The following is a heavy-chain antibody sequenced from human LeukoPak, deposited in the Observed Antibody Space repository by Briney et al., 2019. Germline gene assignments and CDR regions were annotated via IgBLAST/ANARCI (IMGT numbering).Heavy chain of an antibody. D-gene: IGHD2-15*01. CDR2: INPNSGGT. J-gene: IGHJ4*02. CDR1: GYTFTGYY. Sequence: GASVKVSCKASGYTFTGYYMHRVRQAPGQGLEWMGWINPNSGGTNYAQKFQGRVTMTRDTSISTAYMELSSLRSDDTAVYYCARRGSHCSGSICYGTFDYWGQGTLVTVSS. CDR3: ARRGSHCSGSICYGTFDY. V-gene: IGHV1-2*02.